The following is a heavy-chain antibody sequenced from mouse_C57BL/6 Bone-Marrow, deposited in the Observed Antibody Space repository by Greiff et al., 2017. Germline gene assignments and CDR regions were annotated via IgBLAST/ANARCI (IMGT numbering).Heavy chain of an antibody. Sequence: VQLQQSGAELARPGASVKLSCKASGYTFPSYGISWVKQRTGQGLEWIGEIYPRSGNTYYNEKFKGKATLTADKSSSTAYMELRSLTSEDSAVYFWARNREGYITTVVADYWGQGTTLTVSS. V-gene: IGHV1-81*01. D-gene: IGHD1-1*01. CDR3: ARNREGYITTVVADY. J-gene: IGHJ2*01. CDR1: GYTFPSYG. CDR2: IYPRSGNT.